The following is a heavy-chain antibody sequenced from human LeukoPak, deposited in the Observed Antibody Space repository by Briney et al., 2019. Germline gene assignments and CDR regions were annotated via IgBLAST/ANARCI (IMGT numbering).Heavy chain of an antibody. Sequence: RASVKLSCKASGGTFSSYAISWVRQAPGQGLEWMGGIIPIFGTANYAQKFQGRVTITTDESTSTAYMELSSLRSEDTAVYYCARADAAAGSQNYYYYYYMDVWGKGTTVTVSS. V-gene: IGHV1-69*05. CDR1: GGTFSSYA. J-gene: IGHJ6*03. D-gene: IGHD6-13*01. CDR3: ARADAAAGSQNYYYYYYMDV. CDR2: IIPIFGTA.